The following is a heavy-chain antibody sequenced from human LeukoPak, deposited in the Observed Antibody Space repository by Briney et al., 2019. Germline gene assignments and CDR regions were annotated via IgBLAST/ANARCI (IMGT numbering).Heavy chain of an antibody. CDR1: GFTFSNYW. V-gene: IGHV3-74*01. Sequence: GGSLRLSCAASGFTFSNYWMHWVRQAPGKGLVWVSRIKNDGTITTYADSVKGRFTISRDNAKNTLYLQMNSLRAEDTAVYYCARGFTIFGVVNDAFDIWGQGTMVTVSS. CDR3: ARGFTIFGVVNDAFDI. CDR2: IKNDGTIT. D-gene: IGHD3-3*01. J-gene: IGHJ3*02.